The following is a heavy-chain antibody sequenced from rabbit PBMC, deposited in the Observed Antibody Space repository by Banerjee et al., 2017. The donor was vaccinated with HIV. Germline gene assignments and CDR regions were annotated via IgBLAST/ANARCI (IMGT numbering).Heavy chain of an antibody. V-gene: IGHV1S45*01. D-gene: IGHD6-1*01. Sequence: QEQLEESGGGLVKPEGSLKLSCTASGFSLSASDFIYWVRQAPGKGLEWIACVYTGSSGNTYYASWAKGRFAISKTSSTTVTLQMTDLTAADTATYFCARNNVGAPGYGHAIALWGPGTLVTVS. CDR2: VYTGSSGNT. CDR3: ARNNVGAPGYGHAIAL. CDR1: GFSLSASDF. J-gene: IGHJ4*01.